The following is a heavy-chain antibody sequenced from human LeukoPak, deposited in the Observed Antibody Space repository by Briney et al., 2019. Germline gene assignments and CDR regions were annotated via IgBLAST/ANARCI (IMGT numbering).Heavy chain of an antibody. Sequence: SETLSLTCTVSGGSISSGSYYWGWIRQPPGKGLEWIGRIYYSGSSYYNPSLKSRVTISVDTSKNQFSLKLSSVTAADTAVYYCARRMGWLQVTDAFDFWGQGTMVTVSS. V-gene: IGHV4-39*01. CDR3: ARRMGWLQVTDAFDF. CDR1: GGSISSGSYY. CDR2: IYYSGSS. D-gene: IGHD5-24*01. J-gene: IGHJ3*01.